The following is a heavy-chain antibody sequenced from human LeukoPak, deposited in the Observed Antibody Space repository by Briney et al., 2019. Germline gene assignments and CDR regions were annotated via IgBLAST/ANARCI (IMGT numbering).Heavy chain of an antibody. D-gene: IGHD3-10*01. Sequence: ASVKVSCKASGYTFSNYYVHWVRQAPGQGLEWMGVINPSGGSTNYAQKFQGRVTMTRDTSTSTVYMEMSSLRSEDTAVYYCARGGLLWFGELSNYWGQGTLVTVSS. J-gene: IGHJ4*02. V-gene: IGHV1-46*03. CDR2: INPSGGST. CDR1: GYTFSNYY. CDR3: ARGGLLWFGELSNY.